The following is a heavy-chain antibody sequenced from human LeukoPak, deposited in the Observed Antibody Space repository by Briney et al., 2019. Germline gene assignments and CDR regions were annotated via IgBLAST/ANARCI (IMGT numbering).Heavy chain of an antibody. CDR1: GFTFKDYA. D-gene: IGHD3-22*01. J-gene: IGHJ4*02. Sequence: GGSLRLSCTASGFTFKDYATSWVRQAPGKGLEWISTIFGDGGGDYYADSVRGRFTMSRDNSKNTLYLQMNSLRGDDTAVYYCARHPYYYDTSAYFVYYFDYWGQGTLVTVSS. V-gene: IGHV3-23*01. CDR3: ARHPYYYDTSAYFVYYFDY. CDR2: IFGDGGGD.